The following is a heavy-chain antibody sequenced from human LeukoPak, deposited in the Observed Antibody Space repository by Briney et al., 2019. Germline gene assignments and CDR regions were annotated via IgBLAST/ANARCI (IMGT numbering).Heavy chain of an antibody. D-gene: IGHD3-3*01. CDR1: GFTFSNAW. CDR2: SKSKTDGGTT. Sequence: GGSVRLSCAACGFTFSNAWMTWVRQAPGKGLEWVGRSKSKTDGGTTDYAAPVKGRFTISRDDSKNTLYLQMNSLKTEDTAVYYCTTDGYYDFWSGYFPDYWGQGTLVTVSS. V-gene: IGHV3-15*01. J-gene: IGHJ4*02. CDR3: TTDGYYDFWSGYFPDY.